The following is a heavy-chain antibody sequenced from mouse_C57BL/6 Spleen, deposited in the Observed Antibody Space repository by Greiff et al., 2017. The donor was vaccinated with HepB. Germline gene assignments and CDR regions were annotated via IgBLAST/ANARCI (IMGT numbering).Heavy chain of an antibody. Sequence: EVHLVESGEGLVKPGGSLKLSCAASGFTFSSYAMSWVRQTPEKRLEWVAYISSGGDYIYYADTVKGRFTISRDNARNTLYLQMSSLKSEDTAMYYCTRGRYGSSYGGYFDVWGTGTTVTVSS. D-gene: IGHD1-1*01. CDR2: ISSGGDYI. V-gene: IGHV5-9-1*02. CDR1: GFTFSSYA. J-gene: IGHJ1*03. CDR3: TRGRYGSSYGGYFDV.